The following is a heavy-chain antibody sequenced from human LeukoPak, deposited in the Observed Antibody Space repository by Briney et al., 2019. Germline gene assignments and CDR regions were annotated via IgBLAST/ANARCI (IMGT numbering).Heavy chain of an antibody. V-gene: IGHV4-39*07. CDR2: IYYGGST. CDR3: ARVITMVRGVLDY. CDR1: GGSISSSSYY. J-gene: IGHJ4*02. Sequence: PSETLSLTCTVSGGSISSSSYYWGWIRQPPGKGLEWIGSIYYGGSTYYNPSLKSRVTISVDTSKNQFSLKLSSVTAADTAVYYCARVITMVRGVLDYWGQGTLVTVSS. D-gene: IGHD3-10*01.